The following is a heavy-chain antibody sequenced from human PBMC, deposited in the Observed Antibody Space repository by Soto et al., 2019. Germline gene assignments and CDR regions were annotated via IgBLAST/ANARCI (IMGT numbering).Heavy chain of an antibody. V-gene: IGHV2-26*01. J-gene: IGHJ4*02. CDR2: IFSNDEK. CDR3: ARMCGYFDWFD. CDR1: GISLSNARMG. D-gene: IGHD3-9*01. Sequence: QVTLKESGPVLVKPTETLTLTCTVSGISLSNARMGVSWIRQPPGKALEWLAHIFSNDEKSYSTSLKSRLTISKDTSNSQVVLTMTNMDPVDTATYYVARMCGYFDWFDWGQGTLVTVSS.